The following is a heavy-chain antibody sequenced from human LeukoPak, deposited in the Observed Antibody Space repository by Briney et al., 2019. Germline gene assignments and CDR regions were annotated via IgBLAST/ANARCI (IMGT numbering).Heavy chain of an antibody. D-gene: IGHD6-6*01. CDR3: ARDRLRIAARRDFDY. CDR1: GGSISSTTYY. CDR2: IYYSGNT. Sequence: PSETLSLTCTVSGGSISSTTYYWGWIRQPPGKGLEWIGSIYYSGNTFYNPSLTSRVTISVDTSKNQFSLKLSSVTAADTAVYYCARDRLRIAARRDFDYWGQGTLVTVSS. V-gene: IGHV4-39*07. J-gene: IGHJ4*02.